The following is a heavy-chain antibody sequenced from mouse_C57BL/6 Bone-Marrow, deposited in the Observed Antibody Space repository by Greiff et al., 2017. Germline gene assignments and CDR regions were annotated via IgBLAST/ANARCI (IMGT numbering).Heavy chain of an antibody. D-gene: IGHD2-1*01. CDR2: FHPYNDDT. J-gene: IGHJ2*01. V-gene: IGHV1-47*01. Sequence: QVQLQQSGAELVQPGASVKMSCKASGYTFTTYPIEWMKQNHGKSLAWIGNFHPYNDDTKYNEKFKGKATLTVEKSSSTVYLERSRLTSDDSAVYYCARGGNYGGYYFDYWGQGTTLTVSS. CDR1: GYTFTTYP. CDR3: ARGGNYGGYYFDY.